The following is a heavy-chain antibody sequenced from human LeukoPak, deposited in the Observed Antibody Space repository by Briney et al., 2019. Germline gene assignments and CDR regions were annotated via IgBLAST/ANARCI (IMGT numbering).Heavy chain of an antibody. J-gene: IGHJ5*02. CDR1: GGSFSGYY. V-gene: IGHV4-34*01. CDR2: INHSGST. Sequence: PSETLSLTCAVYGGSFSGYYRSWLRQPPGKGLEWIGEINHSGSTNYNPSLKSRVTISVDTSKNQFSLKLSSVTAADTAVYYCARIAVAGARGPWLDPWGQGTLVTVSS. CDR3: ARIAVAGARGPWLDP. D-gene: IGHD6-19*01.